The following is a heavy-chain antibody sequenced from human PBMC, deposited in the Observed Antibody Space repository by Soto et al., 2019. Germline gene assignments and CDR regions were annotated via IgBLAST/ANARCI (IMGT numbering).Heavy chain of an antibody. V-gene: IGHV1-2*02. J-gene: IGHJ4*02. Sequence: ASVKVSCKASGSSFTDYYMHWVRQAPGRGLEWMGWINPHSGGTNSAQKFQGRVSMTRDTSTSTAYMELSRLRSDDTAVYYCARPNTSRWSRAWEFWGQGSLVTVSS. CDR2: INPHSGGT. D-gene: IGHD6-19*01. CDR1: GSSFTDYY. CDR3: ARPNTSRWSRAWEF.